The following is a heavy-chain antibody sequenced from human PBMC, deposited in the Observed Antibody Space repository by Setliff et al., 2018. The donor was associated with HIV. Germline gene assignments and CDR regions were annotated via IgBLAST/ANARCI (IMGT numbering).Heavy chain of an antibody. CDR3: AREGRPRGFDI. Sequence: SETLSLTCIVSGGSISSHFWTWIRQPPGKRLEWIGNIYYSGSTNYNPSLKSRVIISVDTSKNLFSLTLSSVTAADTAVYYCAREGRPRGFDIWGQGTMVAVSS. CDR1: GGSISSHF. V-gene: IGHV4-59*11. J-gene: IGHJ3*02. CDR2: IYYSGST.